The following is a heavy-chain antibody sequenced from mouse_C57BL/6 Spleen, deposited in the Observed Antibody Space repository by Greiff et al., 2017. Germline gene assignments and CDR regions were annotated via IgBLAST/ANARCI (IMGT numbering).Heavy chain of an antibody. CDR2: IDPETGGT. CDR3: TRAYYYGSSWFAD. Sequence: QVQLQQSGAELVRPGASVTLSCKASGYTFTDYEMHWVKQTPVHGLEWIGAIDPETGGTAYNQKFKGKAILTADKSSSTAYMELRSLTSEDSAVYYCTRAYYYGSSWFADWGQGTLVTVSA. D-gene: IGHD1-1*01. V-gene: IGHV1-15*01. CDR1: GYTFTDYE. J-gene: IGHJ3*01.